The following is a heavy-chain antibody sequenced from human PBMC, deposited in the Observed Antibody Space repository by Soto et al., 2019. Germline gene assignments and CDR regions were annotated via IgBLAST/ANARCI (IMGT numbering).Heavy chain of an antibody. CDR2: ISKSGSA. CDR1: GDSISSNQ. Sequence: SETLSLTCTVSGDSISSNQWGWSRQPPGKGLEWIGYISKSGSANHNPSLKSRVTMSIDMAKNQFSLRLSSMTAADTAVYFCASDHMGSLDYWGHGTLVTVSS. CDR3: ASDHMGSLDY. V-gene: IGHV4-59*01. D-gene: IGHD3-10*01. J-gene: IGHJ4*01.